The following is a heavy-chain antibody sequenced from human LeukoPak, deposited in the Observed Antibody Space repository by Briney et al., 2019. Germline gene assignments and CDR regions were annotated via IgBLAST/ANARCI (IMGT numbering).Heavy chain of an antibody. CDR2: INSDGSST. V-gene: IGHV3-74*01. D-gene: IGHD1-26*01. J-gene: IGHJ4*02. CDR3: ARGYSGTYRFGY. Sequence: PGGALRLSFAASGFTFSSYWMHWVRQTPGKGLVWVSRINSDGSSTSYADSVKGRFTISRDNAKNTLYLQMSSLRAEDTAVYYCARGYSGTYRFGYWGQGTLVTVSS. CDR1: GFTFSSYW.